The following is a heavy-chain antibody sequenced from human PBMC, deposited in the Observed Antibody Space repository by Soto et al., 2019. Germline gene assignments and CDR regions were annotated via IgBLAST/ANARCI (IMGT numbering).Heavy chain of an antibody. Sequence: SETLSLTCAVSGGSISSGGYSWSWIRQPPGKGLEWIGYIYHSGSTYYNPSLKSRVTISLDRSKNQVSLKLSSVTAADTAVYYCARGMKEPDIAVEVVNRFAPWGRGTLVAVSS. CDR1: GGSISSGGYS. V-gene: IGHV4-30-2*01. J-gene: IGHJ5*02. D-gene: IGHD6-19*01. CDR2: IYHSGST. CDR3: ARGMKEPDIAVEVVNRFAP.